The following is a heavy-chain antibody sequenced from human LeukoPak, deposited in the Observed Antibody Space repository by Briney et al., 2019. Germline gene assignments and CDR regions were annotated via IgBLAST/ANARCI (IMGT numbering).Heavy chain of an antibody. V-gene: IGHV3-53*01. CDR2: IYSGGST. CDR1: GFTVSSNY. J-gene: IGHJ4*02. Sequence: GSLRLSCAASGFTVSSNYMSWVRQAPGKGLEWVSVIYSGGSTYYADSVRGRFTISRDNSKNTLYLRMNSLGAEDTAVYYCARVSYYDSSGYYFLSYVDYWGQGTLVTASS. CDR3: ARVSYYDSSGYYFLSYVDY. D-gene: IGHD3-22*01.